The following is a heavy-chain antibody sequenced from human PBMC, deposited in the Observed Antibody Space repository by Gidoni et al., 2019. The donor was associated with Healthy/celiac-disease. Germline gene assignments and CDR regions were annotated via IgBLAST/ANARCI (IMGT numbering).Heavy chain of an antibody. V-gene: IGHV1-2*02. D-gene: IGHD4-17*01. CDR1: GYTFTGYY. J-gene: IGHJ4*02. CDR2: SNPNSGGT. Sequence: QVQLVQSGAEVKKPGASVKVSCKASGYTFTGYYMHWVRQAPGQGLEWMGWSNPNSGGTNYAQKFQGRVTMTRDTSISTAYMELSRLRSDDTAVYYCARPLQAGYGDYAPFDYWGQGTLVTVSS. CDR3: ARPLQAGYGDYAPFDY.